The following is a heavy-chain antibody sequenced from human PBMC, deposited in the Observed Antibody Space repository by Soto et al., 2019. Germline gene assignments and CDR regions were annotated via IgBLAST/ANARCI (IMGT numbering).Heavy chain of an antibody. D-gene: IGHD4-4*01. Sequence: SDTLSLTCAVYGGSFSGYYWSWIRQPPGKGLEWIGEINHSGSTNYNPSLKSRVTISVDTSKNQFSLKLSSVTAADTAVYYCARVAMGYSNYEEDYWGQGTLVTVSS. CDR2: INHSGST. J-gene: IGHJ4*02. V-gene: IGHV4-34*01. CDR3: ARVAMGYSNYEEDY. CDR1: GGSFSGYY.